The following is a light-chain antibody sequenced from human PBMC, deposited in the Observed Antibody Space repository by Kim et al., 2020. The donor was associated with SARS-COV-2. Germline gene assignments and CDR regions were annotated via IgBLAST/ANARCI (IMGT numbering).Light chain of an antibody. V-gene: IGLV2-8*01. J-gene: IGLJ1*01. CDR1: SSDVGGSKD. CDR2: EVN. CDR3: SSQDGSNNFV. Sequence: QSALTQPPSASGSPGQSVAISCTGTSSDVGGSKDVSWYQQHPGKAPKLMIYEVNKRPSGVPDRFSGSKSGNTASLTVSGLQAEDEADYFCSSQDGSNNFVFGTGTKVTVL.